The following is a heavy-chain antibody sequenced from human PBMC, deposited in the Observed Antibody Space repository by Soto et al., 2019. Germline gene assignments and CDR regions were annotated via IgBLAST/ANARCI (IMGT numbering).Heavy chain of an antibody. CDR3: ARDKDDYGDYGDY. CDR1: GFSLRSYA. J-gene: IGHJ4*02. Sequence: QVQLVESGGGVVQPGRSLRLSCAASGFSLRSYAMHWVRQAPGKGLEWVAIISSDGSNKHYADSVKGRFTISRDNSKNTLYLQMNSLRAVDSALYYCARDKDDYGDYGDYWGQGTLVTVSS. CDR2: ISSDGSNK. D-gene: IGHD4-17*01. V-gene: IGHV3-30-3*01.